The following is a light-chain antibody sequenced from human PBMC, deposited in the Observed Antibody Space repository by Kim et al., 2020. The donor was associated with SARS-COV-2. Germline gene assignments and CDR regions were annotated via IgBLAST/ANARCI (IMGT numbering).Light chain of an antibody. V-gene: IGKV2-30*01. CDR1: QSLVFSDGKTY. CDR3: MCGTHWPPSFT. J-gene: IGKJ4*01. CDR2: KVS. Sequence: DVIMTQSPLSLPVTLGQPASISCRSSQSLVFSDGKTYLNWFHQRPDQSPRRLIYKVSNRDSGVPDRFSGSGSGTDFTLKISRVEAEDVGVYYCMCGTHWPPSFTFGGGTKVDIK.